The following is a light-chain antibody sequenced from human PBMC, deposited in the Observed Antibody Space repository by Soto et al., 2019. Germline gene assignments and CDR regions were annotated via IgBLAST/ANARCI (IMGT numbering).Light chain of an antibody. CDR3: QQYYTTLS. CDR1: QSVLYNSDNKNY. Sequence: DIVMTQSPDSLAVSLGERSTINCKSSQSVLYNSDNKNYLAWYQQKPGQPPKLLIYWASTRDSGVPDRFSGSGSGADFTLTIISLQAEDVAVYYCQQYYTTLSFGGGTKVEI. J-gene: IGKJ4*01. CDR2: WAS. V-gene: IGKV4-1*01.